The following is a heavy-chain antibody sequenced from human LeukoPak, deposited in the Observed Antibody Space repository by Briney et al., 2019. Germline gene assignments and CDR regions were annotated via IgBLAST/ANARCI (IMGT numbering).Heavy chain of an antibody. CDR1: GFTFSDYY. J-gene: IGHJ4*02. D-gene: IGHD3-3*01. V-gene: IGHV3-11*01. Sequence: GGSLKLSCAASGFTFSDYYMSWIRQAPGKGLEWVSYISSSGSTIYYADSVKGRFTISRDNAKNSLYLQMNSLRAEDTAVYYCARELATIFEDYWGQGTLVTVSS. CDR2: ISSSGSTI. CDR3: ARELATIFEDY.